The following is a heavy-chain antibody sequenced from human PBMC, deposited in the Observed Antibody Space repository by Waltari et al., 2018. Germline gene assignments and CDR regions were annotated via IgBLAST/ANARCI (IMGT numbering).Heavy chain of an antibody. CDR3: AKPGYSSSWYWFDP. V-gene: IGHV4-39*01. CDR1: GGSISSSSYY. Sequence: QLQLQESGPGLVKPSETLSPTCTVPGGSISSSSYYWGWIRPPPGKGLEWIGSIYYSGSTYYNPSLKSRVTISVDTSKNQFSLKLSSVTAADTAVYYCAKPGYSSSWYWFDPWGQGTLVTVSS. J-gene: IGHJ5*02. D-gene: IGHD6-13*01. CDR2: IYYSGST.